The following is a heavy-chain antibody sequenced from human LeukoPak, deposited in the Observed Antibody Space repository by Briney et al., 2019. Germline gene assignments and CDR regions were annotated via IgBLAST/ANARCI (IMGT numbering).Heavy chain of an antibody. J-gene: IGHJ3*02. CDR2: IYSGGST. CDR3: ARDRASDILTGDAFDI. V-gene: IGHV3-53*01. D-gene: IGHD3-9*01. Sequence: PGGSPRLSCAASGFTVSSNYMSWVRQAPGKGLEWVSVIYSGGSTYYADSVKGRFTISRDNSKNTLYLQMNSLRAEDAAVYYCARDRASDILTGDAFDIWGQGTMVTVSS. CDR1: GFTVSSNY.